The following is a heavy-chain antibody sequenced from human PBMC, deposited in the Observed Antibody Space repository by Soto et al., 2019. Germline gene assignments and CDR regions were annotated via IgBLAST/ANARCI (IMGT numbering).Heavy chain of an antibody. CDR2: ISGSGGST. CDR3: AKARRGSGWYSPFDY. J-gene: IGHJ4*02. V-gene: IGHV3-23*01. CDR1: GFTFSSYA. Sequence: EVQLLESGGGLVQPGGSLRLSCAASGFTFSSYAMSWVRQAPGKGLEWVSAISGSGGSTYYADSLKGRFTISRDNSKNTLYLQMNSLRAEDTAVYYCAKARRGSGWYSPFDYWGQGTLVTVSS. D-gene: IGHD6-19*01.